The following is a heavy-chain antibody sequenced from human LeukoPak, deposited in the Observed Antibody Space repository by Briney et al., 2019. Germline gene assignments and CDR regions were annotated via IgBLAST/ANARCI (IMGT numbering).Heavy chain of an antibody. Sequence: GGSLRLTCAASGFTFSSFAMSWVRQAPGKGLEWVSTISGSGGTTYYADSVKGRFTISRDNSKNTLYLQMNGLRAEDTAIYYCAKDGMIRGIIIRSSWFFDLWGRGALVTVSS. CDR3: AKDGMIRGIIIRSSWFFDL. CDR2: ISGSGGTT. J-gene: IGHJ2*01. CDR1: GFTFSSFA. D-gene: IGHD3-10*01. V-gene: IGHV3-23*01.